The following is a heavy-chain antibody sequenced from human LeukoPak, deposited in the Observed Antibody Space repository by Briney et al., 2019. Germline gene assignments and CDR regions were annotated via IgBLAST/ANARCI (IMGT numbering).Heavy chain of an antibody. J-gene: IGHJ4*02. D-gene: IGHD2-15*01. Sequence: PGGSLRLSCAASGFTFSSYWMSWVRQAPGKGLEWVAVISYDGSNKYYADSVKGRFTISRDNSKNTLYLQMNSLRAEDTAVYYCARDMSGYCSGGRCYNMGYFDYWGQGTLVTVSS. CDR2: ISYDGSNK. CDR1: GFTFSSYW. CDR3: ARDMSGYCSGGRCYNMGYFDY. V-gene: IGHV3-30-3*01.